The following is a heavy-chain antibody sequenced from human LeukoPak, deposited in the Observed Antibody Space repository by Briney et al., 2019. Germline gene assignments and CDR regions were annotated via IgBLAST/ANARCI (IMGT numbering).Heavy chain of an antibody. J-gene: IGHJ5*02. CDR3: ARRVGSSSWFWFDP. D-gene: IGHD6-13*01. CDR1: GGSISSYY. CDR2: IYYSGST. V-gene: IGHV4-59*08. Sequence: SETLSLTCTVSGGSISSYYWSWIRQPPGKGLEWIGYIYYSGSTNYNPSLKSRVTISVDTYKNQFSLKLSSVTAADTAVYYCARRVGSSSWFWFDPWGQGTLVTVSS.